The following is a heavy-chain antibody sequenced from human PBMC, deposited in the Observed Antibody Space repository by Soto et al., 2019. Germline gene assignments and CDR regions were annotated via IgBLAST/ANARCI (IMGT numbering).Heavy chain of an antibody. Sequence: QLQLQESGPGLVKPSETLSLTCTVSGDSIITGGYYWGWIRQPPGKGLEWIGNIQYSGTASYSPSLKSRVTISVGTSNNQFPLNLTSVTAADPAVYICVGVFPWVGFDYWGQGTLVTVSS. CDR1: GDSIITGGYY. D-gene: IGHD1-26*01. V-gene: IGHV4-39*01. CDR3: VGVFPWVGFDY. CDR2: IQYSGTA. J-gene: IGHJ4*02.